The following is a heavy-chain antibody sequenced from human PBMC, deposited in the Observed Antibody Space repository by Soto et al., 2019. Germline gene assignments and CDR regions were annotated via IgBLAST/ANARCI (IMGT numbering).Heavy chain of an antibody. CDR1: GYSVTTNW. D-gene: IGHD6-13*01. CDR2: IYPCDSDT. CDR3: ARHSGVAEDGND. V-gene: IGHV5-51*01. J-gene: IGHJ1*01. Sequence: GASQKISWKGSGYSVTTNWIGWVRQMPGKGLEWMGVIYPCDSDTRYSPFIQGKVAISADKSINTDYLQWSRLKAADTAMYYCARHSGVAEDGNDWGQGTLVTVSS.